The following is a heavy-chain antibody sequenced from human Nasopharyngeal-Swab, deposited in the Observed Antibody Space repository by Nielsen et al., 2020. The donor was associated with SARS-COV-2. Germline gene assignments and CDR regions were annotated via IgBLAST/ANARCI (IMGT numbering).Heavy chain of an antibody. D-gene: IGHD1-14*01. J-gene: IGHJ4*02. Sequence: RQAPGKGLEWISYISGKSTYTSYADSVKGRFTTSRDNVKKSLYLQMNSLRAEDTAVYYCARETGDYWGQGILVTVSS. CDR3: ARETGDY. V-gene: IGHV3-11*06. CDR2: ISGKSTYT.